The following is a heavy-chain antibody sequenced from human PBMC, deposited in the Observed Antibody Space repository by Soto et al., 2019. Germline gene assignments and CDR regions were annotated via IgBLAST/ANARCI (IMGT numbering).Heavy chain of an antibody. CDR3: ARENYDILTCYTDAFDI. V-gene: IGHV3-74*01. J-gene: IGHJ3*02. Sequence: GGSLRLSCAASGFTFSTYWMHWVRQAPGKGLVWVSDIDSDGSSTTYADSVKGRFSISRDNAKNTLYLQMNSLRAEDTAVYYCARENYDILTCYTDAFDIWGRGTMFTVS. CDR2: IDSDGSST. D-gene: IGHD3-9*01. CDR1: GFTFSTYW.